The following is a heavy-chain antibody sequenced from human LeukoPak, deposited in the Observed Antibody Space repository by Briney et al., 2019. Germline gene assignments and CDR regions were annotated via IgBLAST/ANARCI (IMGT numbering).Heavy chain of an antibody. V-gene: IGHV4-4*07. J-gene: IGHJ4*02. Sequence: SEALSLTCTVSGGSISSYYWSWIRQPAGEGPEWIGRIYTSGSINYNPSLKSRVTMSVDTSKNQFSLKLSSVTAADTAVYYCARDLNWYSGYLFDYWGQGTLVTVSS. CDR2: IYTSGSI. D-gene: IGHD5-12*01. CDR1: GGSISSYY. CDR3: ARDLNWYSGYLFDY.